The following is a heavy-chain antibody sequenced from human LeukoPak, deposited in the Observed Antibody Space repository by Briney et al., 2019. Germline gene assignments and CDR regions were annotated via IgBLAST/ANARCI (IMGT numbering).Heavy chain of an antibody. D-gene: IGHD3-3*01. J-gene: IGHJ3*02. CDR3: ARADYDFWSGYGAFDI. CDR1: GFTFSSYS. Sequence: GGSLRLSCAASGFTFSSYSMNWVRQAPGKGLEWVSYISSSSSTIYYADSVKGRFTISRDNAKNSLYLQMNSLRAEDTAAYYCARADYDFWSGYGAFDIWGQGTMVTVSS. CDR2: ISSSSSTI. V-gene: IGHV3-48*01.